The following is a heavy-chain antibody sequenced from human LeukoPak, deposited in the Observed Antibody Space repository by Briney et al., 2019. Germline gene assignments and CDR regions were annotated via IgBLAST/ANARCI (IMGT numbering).Heavy chain of an antibody. CDR3: ARGDPDISFGVTGEAFDI. D-gene: IGHD3-3*01. Sequence: GGSLRLSCAASGFTLSSYAMSWVRQGPGKGLEWVSSISSSSSYIYYADSMKGRFTISRDNAKKSLYLQMNSLRAEDTAVYYCARGDPDISFGVTGEAFDIWGQGTMVTVSS. CDR1: GFTLSSYA. V-gene: IGHV3-21*01. CDR2: ISSSSSYI. J-gene: IGHJ3*02.